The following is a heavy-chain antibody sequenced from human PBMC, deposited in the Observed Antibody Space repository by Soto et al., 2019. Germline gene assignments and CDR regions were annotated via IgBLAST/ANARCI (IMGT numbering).Heavy chain of an antibody. CDR1: GFTFSSYG. CDR3: ARDGTTEGDNGLDY. J-gene: IGHJ4*02. V-gene: IGHV3-30*03. CDR2: ISYDGSNK. Sequence: GGSLRLSCAASGFTFSSYGMHWVRQAPGKGLVWVAVISYDGSNKYYADSVKGRFTISRDNAKNTLYLQMNSLRAEDTAVYYCARDGTTEGDNGLDYWGQGTLVTVSS. D-gene: IGHD4-17*01.